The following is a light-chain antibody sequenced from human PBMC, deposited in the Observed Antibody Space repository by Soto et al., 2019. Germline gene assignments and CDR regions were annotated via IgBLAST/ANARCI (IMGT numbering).Light chain of an antibody. CDR2: EVS. V-gene: IGLV2-14*01. J-gene: IGLJ2*01. CDR1: RSDIGAFKF. Sequence: QSALTQPASVSGSPGQSLTISCTGTRSDIGAFKFVSWFQQHPGKAPKLVIYEVSNRPSGVSNRFSGSKSGNTASLTISGLQAEYGAHYYCASYTATATVIFGGGTKPTVL. CDR3: ASYTATATVI.